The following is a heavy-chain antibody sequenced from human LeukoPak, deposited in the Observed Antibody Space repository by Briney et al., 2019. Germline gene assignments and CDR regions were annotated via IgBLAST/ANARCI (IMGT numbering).Heavy chain of an antibody. CDR3: ARGDGYINYYYYMDV. V-gene: IGHV1-2*06. J-gene: IGHJ6*03. CDR1: GYTFTGYY. Sequence: ASVKVSCKASGYTFTGYYMHWVRQAPGQGLEWMGRINPNSGGTNYAQKFQGMVTMTRDTSISTAYMELSRLRSDDTAVYYCARGDGYINYYYYMDVWGKGTTVTVSS. CDR2: INPNSGGT. D-gene: IGHD1-1*01.